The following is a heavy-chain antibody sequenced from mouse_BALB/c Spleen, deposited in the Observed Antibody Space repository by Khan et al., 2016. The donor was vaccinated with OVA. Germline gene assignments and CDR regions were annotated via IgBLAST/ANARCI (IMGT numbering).Heavy chain of an antibody. CDR3: ARSGYFAWFAY. V-gene: IGHV14-1*02. J-gene: IGHJ3*01. CDR1: AFNIRDYY. CDR2: IDPENGKT. Sequence: VQLQQSGAELVRPGALVKLSCKASAFNIRDYYMHWMKQRPEQGLEWIGWIDPENGKTIYDPKFQGKASITAAKSSNTAYLQLTSLTSEDTAVDYCARSGYFAWFAYWGQGTLVTVSA.